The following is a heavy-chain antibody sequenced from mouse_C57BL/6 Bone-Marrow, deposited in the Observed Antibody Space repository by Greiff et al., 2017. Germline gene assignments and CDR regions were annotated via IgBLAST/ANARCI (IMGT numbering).Heavy chain of an antibody. D-gene: IGHD2-2*01. J-gene: IGHJ2*01. CDR1: GYTFTSYG. V-gene: IGHV1-81*01. CDR3: AFPYGYDGYFDY. CDR2: IYPRSGNT. Sequence: VQLQQSGAELARPGASVKLSCKASGYTFTSYGISWVKQSTGQGLEWIGEIYPRSGNTYYNEKFKGKATLTADKSSSTAYMELRSLTSEDSAVYFCAFPYGYDGYFDYWGQGTTLTVSS.